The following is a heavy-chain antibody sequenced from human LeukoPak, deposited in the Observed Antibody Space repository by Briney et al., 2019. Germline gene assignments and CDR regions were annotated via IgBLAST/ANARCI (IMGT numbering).Heavy chain of an antibody. CDR1: GGSISSSSYY. CDR2: IYYSGST. CDR3: ARHRVSLFGVVRSWFDP. Sequence: PSETLSLTCTVSGGSISSSSYYWGWIRQPPGKGLEWIGSIYYSGSTYYNPSLKSRVTISVDTSKNQFSLKLSSVTAADTAVYYCARHRVSLFGVVRSWFDPWGQGTLVTVSS. D-gene: IGHD3-3*01. J-gene: IGHJ5*02. V-gene: IGHV4-39*01.